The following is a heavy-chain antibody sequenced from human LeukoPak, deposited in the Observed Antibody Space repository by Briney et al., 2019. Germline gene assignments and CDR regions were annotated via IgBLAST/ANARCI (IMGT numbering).Heavy chain of an antibody. Sequence: GGSLRLSCAASGFTFSTYAMSWVRQAPGKGLEWVSVIVGSGGSTYYADSVKGRFTISRDNSKNTLYLQMNSLRAEDTAVYYCARSAYYYNSREDAFDFWGQGTMVTLSS. D-gene: IGHD3-22*01. CDR2: IVGSGGST. CDR3: ARSAYYYNSREDAFDF. V-gene: IGHV3-23*01. CDR1: GFTFSTYA. J-gene: IGHJ3*01.